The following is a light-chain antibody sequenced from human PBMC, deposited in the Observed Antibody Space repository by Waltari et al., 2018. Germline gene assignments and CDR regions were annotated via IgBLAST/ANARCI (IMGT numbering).Light chain of an antibody. CDR2: DVT. V-gene: IGLV2-11*01. Sequence: QSALTQPRSVSGSPGQSVTISCPGTSSDIGPYDYVSWYQQHPGKPPKRIIYDVTDRPSGVPDRFSGSKSGNTASLTISGLQAEDEADYYCCSYAGSYTYVFGTGTKVTVL. CDR3: CSYAGSYTYV. CDR1: SSDIGPYDY. J-gene: IGLJ1*01.